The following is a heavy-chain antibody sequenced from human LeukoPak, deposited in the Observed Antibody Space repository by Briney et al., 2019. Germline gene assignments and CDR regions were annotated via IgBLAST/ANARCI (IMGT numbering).Heavy chain of an antibody. D-gene: IGHD6-19*01. CDR2: INHSGST. CDR1: GGSFSGYY. V-gene: IGHV4-34*01. Sequence: PSETLSLTCAVYGGSFSGYYWSWIRQPPGKGLEWIGEINHSGSTNHNPSLKSRVTISVDTSKNQFSLKLSSVTAADTAVYYRARDGGGWGLDYWGQGTLVTVSP. J-gene: IGHJ4*02. CDR3: ARDGGGWGLDY.